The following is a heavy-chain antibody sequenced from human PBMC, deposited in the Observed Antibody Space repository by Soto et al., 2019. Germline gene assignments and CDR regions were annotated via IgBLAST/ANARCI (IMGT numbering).Heavy chain of an antibody. CDR2: ISSNGGST. Sequence: EVQLVESGGGLVQPGGSLRLSCAASGFTFSSYAMHWVRQAPGKGLEYVSAISSNGGSTYYANSVKGRFTISRDNSKNTLYLQMGSLRADDMAVYYCASTSSGSFDYWGQGTLVTVSS. D-gene: IGHD6-19*01. CDR3: ASTSSGSFDY. J-gene: IGHJ4*02. CDR1: GFTFSSYA. V-gene: IGHV3-64*01.